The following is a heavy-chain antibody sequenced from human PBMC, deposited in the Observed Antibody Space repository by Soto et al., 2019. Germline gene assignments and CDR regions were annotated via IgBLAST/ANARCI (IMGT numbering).Heavy chain of an antibody. Sequence: ASVKVSCKASGYTFTSYAMHWVRQAPGQRLEWMGWINAGNGNTKYSQKFQGRVTITRDTSASTAYMELNSLRSEDTAVYYCARALLFDYYYYGMDVCDQGTTVTVSS. CDR3: ARALLFDYYYYGMDV. V-gene: IGHV1-3*01. J-gene: IGHJ6*02. CDR2: INAGNGNT. CDR1: GYTFTSYA. D-gene: IGHD3-10*02.